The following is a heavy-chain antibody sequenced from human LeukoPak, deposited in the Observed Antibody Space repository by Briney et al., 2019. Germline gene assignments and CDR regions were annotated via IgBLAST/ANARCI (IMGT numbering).Heavy chain of an antibody. J-gene: IGHJ6*02. V-gene: IGHV5-51*01. Sequence: GASLQISCKGSGSSFTSYWIGWVRQLPGKGLEGMGIIYPGDSDTRYSPSFQGQVTISADKSISTAYLQWSSLKASDTAMYYCARHGGRKYYYYGMDVWGQGTTVTVSS. CDR1: GSSFTSYW. CDR2: IYPGDSDT. D-gene: IGHD2-15*01. CDR3: ARHGGRKYYYYGMDV.